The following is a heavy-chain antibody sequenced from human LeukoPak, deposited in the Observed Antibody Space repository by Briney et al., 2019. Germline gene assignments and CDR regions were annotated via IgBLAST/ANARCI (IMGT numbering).Heavy chain of an antibody. CDR2: VNSDGSNT. D-gene: IGHD3-22*01. V-gene: IGHV3-74*01. CDR1: GFTFCSYW. J-gene: IGHJ4*02. Sequence: GSLRLSCAASGFTFCSYWMHWVRQAPGKGLVWVSRVNSDGSNTTYADSVKGRFTISRDNAKNTLYLQMNSLRAEDTAVYYCARDWGDSSGYLLDYWGQGTLVTVSS. CDR3: ARDWGDSSGYLLDY.